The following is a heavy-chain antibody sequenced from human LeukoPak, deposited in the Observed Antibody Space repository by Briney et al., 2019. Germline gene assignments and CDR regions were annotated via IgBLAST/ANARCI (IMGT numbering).Heavy chain of an antibody. CDR3: AREPSALAYCGGDCYSGGFDY. CDR2: IYYSGST. V-gene: IGHV4-59*01. J-gene: IGHJ4*02. Sequence: SETLSLTCTVSGGPISSYYWSWIRQPPGKGLEWIGYIYYSGSTNYNPSLKSRVTISVDTSKNQFSLKLSSVTAADTAVYYCAREPSALAYCGGDCYSGGFDYWGQGTLVTVSS. D-gene: IGHD2-21*02. CDR1: GGPISSYY.